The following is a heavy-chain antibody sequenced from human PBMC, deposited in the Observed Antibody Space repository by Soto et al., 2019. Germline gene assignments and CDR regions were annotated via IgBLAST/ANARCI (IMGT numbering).Heavy chain of an antibody. D-gene: IGHD4-4*01. CDR2: ISYSGST. CDR1: GGSINNSGYY. Sequence: QVQLQESGPGLVKPSQTLSLTCTVSGGSINNSGYYWSWIRQHPEKGLEWIGYISYSGSTDYAPSRTRRVTMSVDTSKNQFFLNLTSVTAADTAVYYCGSDAVTNRDFYYYGMDVWGRGTTVTVSS. V-gene: IGHV4-31*03. CDR3: GSDAVTNRDFYYYGMDV. J-gene: IGHJ6*02.